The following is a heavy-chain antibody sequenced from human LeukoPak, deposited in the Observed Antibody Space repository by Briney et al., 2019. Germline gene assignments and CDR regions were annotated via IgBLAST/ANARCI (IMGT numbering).Heavy chain of an antibody. V-gene: IGHV3-23*01. CDR2: ISGSGGST. J-gene: IGHJ5*02. Sequence: PGGSLRLSCAASGFTFSSYAMSWVRQAPGKGLEWVSAISGSGGSTYYADSVKGRFTISRDNSKTTLYLQMNSLRAEDTAVYYCAGISKTYYYDSPYWFDPWGQGTLVTVSS. CDR3: AGISKTYYYDSPYWFDP. CDR1: GFTFSSYA. D-gene: IGHD3-22*01.